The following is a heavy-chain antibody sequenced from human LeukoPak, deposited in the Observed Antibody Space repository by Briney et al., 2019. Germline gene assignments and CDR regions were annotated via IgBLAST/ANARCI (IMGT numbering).Heavy chain of an antibody. CDR1: GYTFTSYA. D-gene: IGHD3-10*01. Sequence: ASVKVSCKASGYTFTSYAMHWVRQAPGQRLEWMGWINAGNGNTKYSQKFQGRVTMTRDTSTSTVYMELSSLRSEDTAVYYCARGDPMDGYYFDYWGQGTLVTVSS. CDR3: ARGDPMDGYYFDY. CDR2: INAGNGNT. V-gene: IGHV1-3*01. J-gene: IGHJ4*02.